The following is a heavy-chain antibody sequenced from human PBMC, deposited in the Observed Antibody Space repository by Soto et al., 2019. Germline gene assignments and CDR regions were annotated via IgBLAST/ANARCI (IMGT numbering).Heavy chain of an antibody. J-gene: IGHJ4*02. CDR2: ISYDGSNK. CDR3: APPVSLRYSNFFSYFAS. Sequence: PGGSLRLSCAASGFTFSSYAMHWVRQAPGKGLEWVAVISYDGSNKYYADSVKGRFTISRDNSKNTLYLQMNSLRAEDTAVYYWAPPVSLRYSNFFSYFASWGQGTLVTVSS. CDR1: GFTFSSYA. V-gene: IGHV3-30-3*01. D-gene: IGHD4-4*01.